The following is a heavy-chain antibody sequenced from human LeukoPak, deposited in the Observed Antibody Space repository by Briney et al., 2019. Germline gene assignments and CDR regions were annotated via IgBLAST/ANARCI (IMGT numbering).Heavy chain of an antibody. V-gene: IGHV4-61*01. J-gene: IGHJ5*02. CDR2: IYYSGST. D-gene: IGHD3-22*01. CDR3: ARGDPQYYYDSMYNWFDP. CDR1: GGSVSSGSYY. Sequence: SETLSLTCTVSGGSVSSGSYYWSWIRQPPGKGLEWIGYIYYSGSTNYNPSLKSRVTISVDTSKNQFSLKLSSVTAADTAVYYCARGDPQYYYDSMYNWFDPWGQGTLVTVPS.